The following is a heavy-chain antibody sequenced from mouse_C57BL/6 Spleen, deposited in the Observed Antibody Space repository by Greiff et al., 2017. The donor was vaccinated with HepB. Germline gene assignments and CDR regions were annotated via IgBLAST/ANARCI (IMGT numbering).Heavy chain of an antibody. CDR3: ARSGGITAVVAPYYFDY. D-gene: IGHD1-1*01. CDR2: INPNNGGT. Sequence: EVQLQQSGPELVKPGASVKIPCKASGYTFTDYNMDWVKQSHGKSLEWIGDINPNNGGTIYNQKFKGKATLTVDKSSITAYMELRSLTSEDTAVYYCARSGGITAVVAPYYFDYWGQGTTLTVSS. J-gene: IGHJ2*01. V-gene: IGHV1-18*01. CDR1: GYTFTDYN.